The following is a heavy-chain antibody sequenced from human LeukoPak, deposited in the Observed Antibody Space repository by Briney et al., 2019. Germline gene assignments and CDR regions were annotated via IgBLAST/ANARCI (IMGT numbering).Heavy chain of an antibody. CDR3: AKDLFAEYYYDSSGYSPTDY. Sequence: PGGSLRLSCVASGFSFSGYWMHWVRQAPGEGLVWVSRTNEYGSITDYADSVKDRFTISRDNAKNTLYLQMNSLRAEDTAVYYCAKDLFAEYYYDSSGYSPTDYWGQGTLVTVSS. V-gene: IGHV3-74*01. D-gene: IGHD3-22*01. CDR2: TNEYGSIT. J-gene: IGHJ4*02. CDR1: GFSFSGYW.